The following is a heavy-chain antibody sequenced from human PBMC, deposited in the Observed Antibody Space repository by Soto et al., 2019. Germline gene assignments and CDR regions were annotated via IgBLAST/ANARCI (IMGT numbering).Heavy chain of an antibody. CDR2: IYWDDDK. CDR3: VHIHLSSFWYFDL. D-gene: IGHD2-15*01. Sequence: QITLKESGPTLVKPTQTLTLTCTFSGFSLTTSGTTMGWIRQPPGEALEWVALIYWDDDKRYSPSLESRLTTTKDITKTQVVLTITNMDPVDTATYFCVHIHLSSFWYFDLWGRGTLVTVSS. J-gene: IGHJ2*01. CDR1: GFSLTTSGTT. V-gene: IGHV2-5*02.